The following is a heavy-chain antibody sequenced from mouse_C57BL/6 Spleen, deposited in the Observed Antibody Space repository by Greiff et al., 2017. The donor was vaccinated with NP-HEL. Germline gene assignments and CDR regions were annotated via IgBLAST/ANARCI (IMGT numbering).Heavy chain of an antibody. V-gene: IGHV1-15*01. J-gene: IGHJ2*01. D-gene: IGHD1-1*01. CDR1: GYTFTDYE. CDR2: IDPETGGT. CDR3: TTATVVAGNYFDY. Sequence: QVQLQQSGAELVRPGASVTLSCKASGYTFTDYEMHWVKQTPVHGLEWIGAIDPETGGTAYNQKFKGKAILTADQSSSTAYMELRSLTSEDSAVYYCTTATVVAGNYFDYWGQGTTLTVSS.